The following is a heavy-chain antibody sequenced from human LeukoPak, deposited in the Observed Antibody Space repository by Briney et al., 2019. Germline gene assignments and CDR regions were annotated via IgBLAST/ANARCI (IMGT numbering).Heavy chain of an antibody. D-gene: IGHD2-21*01. CDR3: VRAYHPGGWFDP. CDR2: IRSKTYGGTT. CDR1: GFTFGDYA. Sequence: GGSLRLSCTASGFTFGDYAMSWVRQAPGKGLEWVGSIRSKTYGGTTEYAASVKGRFTISRDDSKSIAYLQMNSLTAEDTAVHYCVRAYHPGGWFDPWGQGTLVTVSS. J-gene: IGHJ5*02. V-gene: IGHV3-49*04.